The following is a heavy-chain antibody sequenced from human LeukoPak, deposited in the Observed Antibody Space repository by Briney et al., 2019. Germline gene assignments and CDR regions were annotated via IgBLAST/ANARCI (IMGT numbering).Heavy chain of an antibody. D-gene: IGHD6-13*01. CDR2: FDPEDGET. CDR1: GYTLTELS. J-gene: IGHJ3*02. CDR3: ASVTPAAAGRRDAFDI. Sequence: ASVKVSCKVSGYTLTELSMHWVRQAPGKGLEWMGGFDPEDGETIYAQKFQGRVTMTEDTSTDTASMELSSLRSEDTAVYYCASVTPAAAGRRDAFDIWGQGTMVTVSS. V-gene: IGHV1-24*01.